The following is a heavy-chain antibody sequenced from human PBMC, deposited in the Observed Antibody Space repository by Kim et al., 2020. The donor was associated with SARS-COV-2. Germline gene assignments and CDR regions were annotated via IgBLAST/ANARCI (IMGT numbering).Heavy chain of an antibody. Sequence: ASVKVSCKASGYTFTSYGISWVRQAPGQGLEWMGWISAYNGNTNYAQKLQGRVTMTTDTSTSTAYMELRSLRSDDTAVYYCARDGVGANERDYYYYGMDVWGQGTTVTVSS. CDR2: ISAYNGNT. CDR3: ARDGVGANERDYYYYGMDV. D-gene: IGHD1-26*01. J-gene: IGHJ6*02. CDR1: GYTFTSYG. V-gene: IGHV1-18*01.